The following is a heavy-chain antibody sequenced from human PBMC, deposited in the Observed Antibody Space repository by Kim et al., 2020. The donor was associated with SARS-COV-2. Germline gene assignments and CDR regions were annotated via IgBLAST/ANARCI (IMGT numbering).Heavy chain of an antibody. CDR2: IYYSGST. CDR1: GGSISSGGYY. D-gene: IGHD1-1*01. CDR3: ARDGGTALRAYFDY. Sequence: SETLSLTCTVSGGSISSGGYYWSWIRQHPGKGLEWIGYIYYSGSTYYNPSLKSRVTISVDTSKNQFSLKLSSVTAADTAVYYCARDGGTALRAYFDYWGQGTLVTVSS. J-gene: IGHJ4*02. V-gene: IGHV4-31*03.